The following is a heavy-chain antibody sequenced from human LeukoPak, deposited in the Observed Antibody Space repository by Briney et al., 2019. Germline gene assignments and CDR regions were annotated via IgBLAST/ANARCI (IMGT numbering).Heavy chain of an antibody. CDR3: AKREYYGSGSYYKN. J-gene: IGHJ4*02. CDR2: IISIVGST. D-gene: IGHD3-10*01. Sequence: GGSLTLSCPAYAFTFTSYSMSWVRQPPGKGLEWVSTIISIVGSTYYADFVKGPFTISTDNSKNTLYLQMNSLRVEDTAIYYCAKREYYGSGSYYKNWGQGTLVTVSS. V-gene: IGHV3-23*01. CDR1: AFTFTSYS.